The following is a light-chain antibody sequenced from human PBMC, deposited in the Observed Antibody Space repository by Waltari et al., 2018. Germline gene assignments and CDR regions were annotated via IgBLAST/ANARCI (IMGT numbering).Light chain of an antibody. CDR2: EGS. J-gene: IGLJ2*01. CDR1: SSCFGSYNL. Sequence: QSALTQPASVFGSPGNAVTISCTGTSSCFGSYNLVSSYQQHPGKAPKLMIYEGSKRPSGVSNRCSGSKSGNTASLTISGLQAEDEADYYCCSYAGSSTPYVVFGGGTKLTVL. V-gene: IGLV2-23*01. CDR3: CSYAGSSTPYVV.